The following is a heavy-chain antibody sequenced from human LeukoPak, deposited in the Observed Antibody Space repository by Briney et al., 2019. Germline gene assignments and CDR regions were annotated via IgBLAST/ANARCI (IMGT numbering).Heavy chain of an antibody. CDR1: GGSIISSSYY. D-gene: IGHD3-3*01. Sequence: SEALSLTCTVSGGSIISSSYYWGWIRQPPGQGLEWIGSIYYSGSTYYNPSLKSRVTISVDTSKNQFSLKLSSVTAADTAVYYCARQYVLRFLEWLLSPNWFDPWGQGTLVTVSS. J-gene: IGHJ5*02. CDR2: IYYSGST. V-gene: IGHV4-39*01. CDR3: ARQYVLRFLEWLLSPNWFDP.